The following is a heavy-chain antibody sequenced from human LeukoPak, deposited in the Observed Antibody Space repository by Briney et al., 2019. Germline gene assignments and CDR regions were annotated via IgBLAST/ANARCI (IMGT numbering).Heavy chain of an antibody. J-gene: IGHJ4*02. CDR3: ARDDLEWELLAYLDC. CDR1: GYTFTSYA. D-gene: IGHD1-26*01. Sequence: ASVKVSCKASGYTFTSYAISWFRQAPGQGLEWMGWISAYNGNTNYAQKLQDRVTVTTDTSTTTAYVELRSLRSDDTAVYYCARDDLEWELLAYLDCWGQGTLVTVSS. V-gene: IGHV1-18*01. CDR2: ISAYNGNT.